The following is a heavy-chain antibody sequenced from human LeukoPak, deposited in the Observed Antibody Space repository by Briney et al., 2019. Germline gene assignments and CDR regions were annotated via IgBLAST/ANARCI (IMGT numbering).Heavy chain of an antibody. CDR1: GFTFSSYG. CDR2: IRYDGSIK. J-gene: IGHJ4*02. D-gene: IGHD5-18*01. V-gene: IGHV3-30*02. CDR3: AKDKYSPFDY. Sequence: GGSLRLSCAASGFTFSSYGMHWIRQAPGKGLEWVAFIRYDGSIKYYADSVKGRFTISRDNSKDTPYLQMNSLRAEDTAVYYCAKDKYSPFDYWGQGTLVTVSS.